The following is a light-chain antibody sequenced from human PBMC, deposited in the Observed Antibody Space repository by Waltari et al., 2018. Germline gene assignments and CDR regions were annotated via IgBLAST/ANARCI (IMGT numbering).Light chain of an antibody. CDR1: SRDVGSYNL. V-gene: IGLV2-23*02. CDR2: EVS. J-gene: IGLJ2*01. Sequence: QSALTQPASVSGSPGQSITISCTGTSRDVGSYNLVSWYQQHPGKAPKLMIYEVSKRPSGVSNRVSGSKSGNTASLTISGLQAEDEADYYCCSYAGSSTVVFGGGTKLTVL. CDR3: CSYAGSSTVV.